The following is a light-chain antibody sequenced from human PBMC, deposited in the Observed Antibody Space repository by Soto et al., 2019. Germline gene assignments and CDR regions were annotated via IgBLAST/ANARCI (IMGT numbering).Light chain of an antibody. CDR3: QQYDT. CDR2: GAA. J-gene: IGKJ2*01. Sequence: EILLTQSPGTLSLSPGERATLSCRASQTISSDYLAWYQQKPGQAPRLLIFGAATRAADIPDRFSGSGSGTDFTLTISRLEPEDFAVYYCQQYDTFGQGTKVDIK. V-gene: IGKV3-20*01. CDR1: QTISSDY.